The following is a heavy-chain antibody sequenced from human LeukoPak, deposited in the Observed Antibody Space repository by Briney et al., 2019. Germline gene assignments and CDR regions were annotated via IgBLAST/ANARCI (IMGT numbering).Heavy chain of an antibody. D-gene: IGHD5-18*01. CDR3: ARGTRLSGYSYGPYYYYYYMDV. CDR2: INHSGST. J-gene: IGHJ6*03. V-gene: IGHV4-34*01. CDR1: GGSFSGYY. Sequence: SETLSLTCAVHGGSFSGYYWSWIRQPPGKGLEWIGEINHSGSTNYNPSLKSRVTISVDTSKNQFSLKLSSVTAADTAVYYCARGTRLSGYSYGPYYYYYYMDVWGKGTTVTVSS.